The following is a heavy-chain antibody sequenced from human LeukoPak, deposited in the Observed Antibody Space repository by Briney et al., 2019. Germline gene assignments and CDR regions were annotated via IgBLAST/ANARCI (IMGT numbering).Heavy chain of an antibody. V-gene: IGHV1-2*02. Sequence: GASVKVSCKASGYTFTGYYMHWVRQAPGQGLEWMGWINPNSGGTNYAQKFQGRVTMTRDTSISTAYMELSRLRSDDTAVYYCARTKRGYSYGWSYWGQGTLVTVSS. CDR1: GYTFTGYY. D-gene: IGHD5-18*01. CDR2: INPNSGGT. J-gene: IGHJ4*02. CDR3: ARTKRGYSYGWSY.